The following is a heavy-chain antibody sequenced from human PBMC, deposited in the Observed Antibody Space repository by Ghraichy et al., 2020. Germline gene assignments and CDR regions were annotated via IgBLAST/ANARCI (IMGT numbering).Heavy chain of an antibody. CDR1: GFTFSDYY. D-gene: IGHD1-1*01. V-gene: IGHV3-11*01. CDR2: ISSSGSTI. CDR3: ATAPRGGTVRYYYGMDV. Sequence: GESLNISCAASGFTFSDYYMSWIRQAPGKGLEWVSYISSSGSTIYYADSVKGRFTISRDNAKNSLYLQMNSLRAEDTAVYYCATAPRGGTVRYYYGMDVWGQGTTVTVSS. J-gene: IGHJ6*02.